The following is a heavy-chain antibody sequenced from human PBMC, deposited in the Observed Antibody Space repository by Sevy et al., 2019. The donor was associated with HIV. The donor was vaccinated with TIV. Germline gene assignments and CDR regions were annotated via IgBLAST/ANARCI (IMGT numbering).Heavy chain of an antibody. CDR2: ISYDGSSK. V-gene: IGHV3-30-3*01. CDR3: AILGVDCVSTNCYGMRSLSFDF. J-gene: IGHJ4*02. CDR1: GFTFSSFA. D-gene: IGHD2-2*01. Sequence: GGSLRLSCAASGFTFSSFAMHWVRQAPGKGLEWVAVISYDGSSKYYPDSVKGRFTISRDNAKNTLYLQMNRLRPEDTAVYFCAILGVDCVSTNCYGMRSLSFDFSGQRTLVTVSS.